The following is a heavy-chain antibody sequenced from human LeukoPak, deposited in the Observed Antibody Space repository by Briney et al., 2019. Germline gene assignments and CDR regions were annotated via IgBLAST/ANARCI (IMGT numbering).Heavy chain of an antibody. CDR1: GGSISSYY. Sequence: TSETLSLTCTASGGSISSYYWSWIRQPAGKGLEWIGRIYTSGSTNYNPSLKSRVTMSVDTSKNQFSLKLSSVTAADTAVYYCARGIWFGELLGWFDPWGQGTLVTVSS. J-gene: IGHJ5*02. CDR2: IYTSGST. D-gene: IGHD3-10*01. CDR3: ARGIWFGELLGWFDP. V-gene: IGHV4-4*07.